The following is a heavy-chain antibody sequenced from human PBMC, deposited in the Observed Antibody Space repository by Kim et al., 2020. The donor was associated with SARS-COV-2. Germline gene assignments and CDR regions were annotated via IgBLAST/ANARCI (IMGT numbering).Heavy chain of an antibody. V-gene: IGHV4-59*09. D-gene: IGHD6-13*01. Sequence: SNPSLKSRVIISVDTSKNQFSLKLNSVTAADTAVYYCARGRAAANTNFDYWGQGILVTVSS. CDR3: ARGRAAANTNFDY. J-gene: IGHJ4*02.